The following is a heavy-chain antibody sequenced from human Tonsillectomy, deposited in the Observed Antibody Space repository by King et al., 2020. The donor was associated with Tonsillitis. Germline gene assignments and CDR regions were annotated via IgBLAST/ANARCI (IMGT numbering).Heavy chain of an antibody. CDR2: IYNSGST. CDR3: ARTPELMVRGVITPLGWFEP. J-gene: IGHJ5*02. Sequence: VQLQESGPGLVKPSETLSLTCTVSGGSISSYYWTWIRQPPGKGLEWIGYIYNSGSTNYNPSLKSRLTISLDTSKNQFSLKLSSVTAADTAVYYCARTPELMVRGVITPLGWFEPWGQGTLVTVSS. CDR1: GGSISSYY. V-gene: IGHV4-59*01. D-gene: IGHD3-10*01.